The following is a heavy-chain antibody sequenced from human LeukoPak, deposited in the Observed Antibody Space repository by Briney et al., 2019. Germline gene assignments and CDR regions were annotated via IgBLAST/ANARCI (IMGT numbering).Heavy chain of an antibody. V-gene: IGHV3-23*01. D-gene: IGHD6-6*01. CDR1: GFTFSSYA. CDR3: AKDRVGRAARPNYYFDY. CDR2: ISGSGGST. J-gene: IGHJ4*02. Sequence: GGSLRLSCAASGFTFSSYAMSWVRQAPGKGLEWVSAISGSGGSTYYADSVKGRFTISRDNSKNTLYLQMNSLRAEDTAVYYCAKDRVGRAARPNYYFDYWGQGTLVTVSS.